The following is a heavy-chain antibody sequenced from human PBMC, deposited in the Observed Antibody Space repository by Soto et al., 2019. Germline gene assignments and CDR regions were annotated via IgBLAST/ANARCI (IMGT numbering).Heavy chain of an antibody. V-gene: IGHV5-51*01. Sequence: GESLKISCTGSGYSLTRYWIGWVRQMTGKGLEWMGIIYPGDSDTRYSPSFQGQVTISADKSISTAYLQWSSLKASDTAMYYCARQDSSRIPDAFDIWGQGTMVTVSS. D-gene: IGHD6-13*01. J-gene: IGHJ3*02. CDR2: IYPGDSDT. CDR1: GYSLTRYW. CDR3: ARQDSSRIPDAFDI.